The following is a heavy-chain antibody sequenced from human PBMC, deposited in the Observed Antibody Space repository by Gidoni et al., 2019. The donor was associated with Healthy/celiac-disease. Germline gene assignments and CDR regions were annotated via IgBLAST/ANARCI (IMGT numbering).Heavy chain of an antibody. CDR1: AFSFTSYC. Sequence: EVQLAHSGAEVKEPGASLKISCRGSAFSFTSYCVGWVRQMPGKGLEGMGIIYPGDSDTRYSPSFQGQVTISADKSISTAYLQWSSLKASDTAMYYCARLQQLQGWDWFDPWGQGTLVTVSS. J-gene: IGHJ5*02. CDR2: IYPGDSDT. CDR3: ARLQQLQGWDWFDP. D-gene: IGHD6-13*01. V-gene: IGHV5-51*01.